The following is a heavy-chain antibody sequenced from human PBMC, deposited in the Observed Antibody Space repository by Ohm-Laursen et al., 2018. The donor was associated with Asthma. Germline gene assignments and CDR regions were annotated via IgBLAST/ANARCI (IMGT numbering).Heavy chain of an antibody. J-gene: IGHJ4*02. CDR1: GGSVSSGSYY. Sequence: GTLSLTWTVSGGSVSSGSYYWSWIRQPPGKGLEWIGYIYYSGSTNYNPSLKSRVTISVDTSKNQFSLKLSSVTAADTAVYYCARTYSSGWFDYWGQGTLVTVSS. CDR2: IYYSGST. D-gene: IGHD6-19*01. CDR3: ARTYSSGWFDY. V-gene: IGHV4-61*01.